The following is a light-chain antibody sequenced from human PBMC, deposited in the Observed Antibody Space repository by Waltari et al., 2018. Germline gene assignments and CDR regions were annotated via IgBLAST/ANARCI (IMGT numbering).Light chain of an antibody. CDR3: QQYGSAPLT. Sequence: EIVLTQSPGTLSVSPGERVTLSCRVSQSVNSNYVAWYQQRPGQAPRLLIYDASIRATDVADRFSGSGSGTSFTLTISRLEAEDVAVYHCQQYGSAPLTFGGGSKVEI. J-gene: IGKJ4*01. CDR1: QSVNSNY. V-gene: IGKV3-20*01. CDR2: DAS.